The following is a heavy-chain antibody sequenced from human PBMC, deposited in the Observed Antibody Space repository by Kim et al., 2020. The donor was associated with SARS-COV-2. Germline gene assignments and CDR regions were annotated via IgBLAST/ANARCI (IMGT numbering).Heavy chain of an antibody. CDR2: ISGSGGST. D-gene: IGHD3-10*01. CDR1: GFTFSSYA. J-gene: IGHJ4*02. CDR3: AKDTWFGELSN. V-gene: IGHV3-23*01. Sequence: GGSLRLSCAASGFTFSSYAMSWVRQAPGKGLEWVSAISGSGGSTYYADSVKGRFTISRDNSKNTLYLQMNSMRAEDTAVYYCAKDTWFGELSNWGQGTLVTVSS.